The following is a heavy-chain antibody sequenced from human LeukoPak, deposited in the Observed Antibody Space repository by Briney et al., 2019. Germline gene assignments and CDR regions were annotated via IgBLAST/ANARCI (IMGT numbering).Heavy chain of an antibody. CDR3: ARDHFYVWGSYRYIFDF. Sequence: PGGSLRLSCAASGFTFSSYAMSWVRQAPGKGLEWVSAISGSGGSTYYADSVKGRFTISRDNSKNTLYLQMNSLRAEDTAVYYCARDHFYVWGSYRYIFDFWGQGTLVTVSS. J-gene: IGHJ4*02. V-gene: IGHV3-23*01. D-gene: IGHD3-16*02. CDR1: GFTFSSYA. CDR2: ISGSGGST.